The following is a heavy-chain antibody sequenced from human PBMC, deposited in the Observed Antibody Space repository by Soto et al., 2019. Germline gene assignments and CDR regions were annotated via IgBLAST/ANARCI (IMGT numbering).Heavy chain of an antibody. D-gene: IGHD6-25*01. CDR3: AGQTFTIAAASYGRSNWFDP. J-gene: IGHJ5*02. CDR2: IYYSGST. Sequence: SETLSLTCTVSGGSISSSSYYWGWIRQPPGKGLEWIGSIYYSGSTYYNPSLKSRVTISVDTSKNQFSLKLSSVTAADTAVYYCAGQTFTIAAASYGRSNWFDPWGPGTLVTVSS. CDR1: GGSISSSSYY. V-gene: IGHV4-39*01.